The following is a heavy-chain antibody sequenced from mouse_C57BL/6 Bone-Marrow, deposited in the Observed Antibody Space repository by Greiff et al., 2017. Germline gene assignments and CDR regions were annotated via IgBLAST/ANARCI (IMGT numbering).Heavy chain of an antibody. Sequence: VQLKESGPELVKPGASVKISCKASGYSFTGYYMNWVKQSPEKSLEWIGEINPSTGGTTYNQKFKAKATLTVDKSSSTAYMQLKSLTSEDSAVYYCARSRDYYGSSYVDYWYFDVWGTGTTVTVSS. CDR2: INPSTGGT. CDR3: ARSRDYYGSSYVDYWYFDV. D-gene: IGHD1-1*01. V-gene: IGHV1-42*01. CDR1: GYSFTGYY. J-gene: IGHJ1*03.